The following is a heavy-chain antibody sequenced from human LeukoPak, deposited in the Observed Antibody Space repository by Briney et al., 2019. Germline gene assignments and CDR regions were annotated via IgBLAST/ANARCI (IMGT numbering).Heavy chain of an antibody. V-gene: IGHV3-33*01. CDR3: ARDRGSYWDGGNDY. D-gene: IGHD1-26*01. CDR2: IWYDGSSK. Sequence: GGSLRLSCAASRFTFSSYGMHWVRQAPGKGLEWVAVIWYDGSSKYYADSVKGRFTISRDNSKNTLYLQMNSLRAEDTAVYYCARDRGSYWDGGNDYWGQGTLVTVSS. J-gene: IGHJ4*02. CDR1: RFTFSSYG.